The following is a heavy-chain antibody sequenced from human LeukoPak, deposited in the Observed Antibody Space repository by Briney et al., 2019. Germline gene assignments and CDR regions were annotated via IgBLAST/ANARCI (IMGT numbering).Heavy chain of an antibody. D-gene: IGHD2-8*01. Sequence: QPGGSLRLSCEVSGFIFDDYAMHWVRQAPGKGLEWVSLISGDGSITYYTDSVRGRFTISRDNIKNSLYLQMNSLRTGDTALYYCAKDLYAWGQGTLVTVSS. CDR2: ISGDGSIT. CDR1: GFIFDDYA. J-gene: IGHJ5*02. V-gene: IGHV3-43*02. CDR3: AKDLYA.